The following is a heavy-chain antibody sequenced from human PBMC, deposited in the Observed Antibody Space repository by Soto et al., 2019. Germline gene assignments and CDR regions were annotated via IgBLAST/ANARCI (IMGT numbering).Heavy chain of an antibody. D-gene: IGHD2-15*01. V-gene: IGHV4-59*01. CDR3: ARAFCSGGSCYNFDY. J-gene: IGHJ4*02. Sequence: SETLSLTCTVSGGSISSYYWSWIRQPPGKGLEWIGYIYYSGSTNYNPSFKSRVTISVDTSKNQFSLKLSSVTAADTAVYYCARAFCSGGSCYNFDYWGQGTLVTAPQ. CDR1: GGSISSYY. CDR2: IYYSGST.